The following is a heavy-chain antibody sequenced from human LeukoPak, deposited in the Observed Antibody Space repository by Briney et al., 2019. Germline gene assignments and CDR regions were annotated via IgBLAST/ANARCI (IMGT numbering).Heavy chain of an antibody. Sequence: QPGGSLRLSCAASGFTVSSNYMSWVRQAPGKGLEWVSVIYSGGSTYYADTVKGRFTISRDNSKNTLYLQMNSLRAEDTAVYYCAKDQKGDYPYYFDYWGQGTLVTVSS. CDR3: AKDQKGDYPYYFDY. V-gene: IGHV3-53*01. J-gene: IGHJ4*02. D-gene: IGHD3-16*01. CDR2: IYSGGST. CDR1: GFTVSSNY.